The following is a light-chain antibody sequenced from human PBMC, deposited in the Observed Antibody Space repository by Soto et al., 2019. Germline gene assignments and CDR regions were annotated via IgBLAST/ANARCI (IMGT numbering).Light chain of an antibody. CDR1: QGISSA. V-gene: IGKV1-13*02. J-gene: IGKJ3*01. Sequence: AIQLTQSPSSLSASVGDRVTITCRASQGISSALARYQQNPGKAPTLLIYDASTLESGVPSRFSGSGSGTDFTLTISSLQPEDFATYYCQQFSGYPFTFGPGTKVDIK. CDR3: QQFSGYPFT. CDR2: DAS.